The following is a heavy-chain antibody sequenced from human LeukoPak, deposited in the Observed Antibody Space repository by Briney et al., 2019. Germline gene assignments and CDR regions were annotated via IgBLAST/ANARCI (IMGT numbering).Heavy chain of an antibody. V-gene: IGHV3-7*01. J-gene: IGHJ4*02. D-gene: IGHD3-16*01. CDR2: IKQDGSEK. CDR3: ASSLGESPSDY. Sequence: PGGSLRLSCAASGFTFSSYWMSGVRQAPGKGVEWVANIKQDGSEKYYVDSVKGRFTISRDNARNSLYLQMNSLRAEDTPVYYCASSLGESPSDYWGQGPLDTVSS. CDR1: GFTFSSYW.